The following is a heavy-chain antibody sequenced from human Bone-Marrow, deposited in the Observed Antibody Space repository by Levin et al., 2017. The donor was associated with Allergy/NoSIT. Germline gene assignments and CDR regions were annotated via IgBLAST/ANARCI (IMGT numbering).Heavy chain of an antibody. J-gene: IGHJ6*02. CDR3: ARGHFPYYYYGMDV. CDR2: VSAYSGNT. V-gene: IGHV1-18*01. Sequence: TWVRQAPGQGLEWMGWVSAYSGNTNYALNLQDRVTMTTDTATNTAYMELTSPRSDDTAIYYCARGHFPYYYYGMDVWGQGTTVVVSS.